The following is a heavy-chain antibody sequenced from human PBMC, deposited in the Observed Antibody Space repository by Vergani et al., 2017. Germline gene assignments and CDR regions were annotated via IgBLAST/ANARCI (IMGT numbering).Heavy chain of an antibody. CDR2: ISSSSSYI. CDR1: GFTFSSYS. V-gene: IGHV3-21*01. J-gene: IGHJ4*02. CDR3: ARDPPGRLPHFDY. D-gene: IGHD2-21*01. Sequence: LQLVESGGGLVKPGGSLRLSCAASGFTFSSYSMNWVRQAPGKGLEWVSSISSSSSYIYYADSVKGRFTISRDNAKNSLYLQMNSLRAEDTAVYYCARDPPGRLPHFDYWGQGTLVTVSS.